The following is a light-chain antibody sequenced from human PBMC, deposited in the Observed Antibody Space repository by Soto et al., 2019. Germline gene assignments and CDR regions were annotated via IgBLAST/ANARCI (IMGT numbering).Light chain of an antibody. CDR1: QSISGW. V-gene: IGKV1-5*01. CDR3: QRYNSYPWT. Sequence: DIQMTQSPSTLSASVGDRVTITCRASQSISGWLTWYHHKPGKAPKLLIYDASSLESGVPSRFSGSGSGKEFTLTISTLQPADFATYYCQRYNSYPWTFGQGTKVQIK. CDR2: DAS. J-gene: IGKJ1*01.